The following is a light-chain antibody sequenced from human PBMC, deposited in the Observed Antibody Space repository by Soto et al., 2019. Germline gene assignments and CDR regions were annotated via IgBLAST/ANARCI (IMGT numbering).Light chain of an antibody. CDR2: DAS. CDR1: QSVSTY. J-gene: IGKJ4*01. V-gene: IGKV3-11*01. CDR3: QQRQQRSNWLT. Sequence: EIVMTQSPATLSVSPGERATLSCRASQSVSTYLAWYQQRPGQAPRLLIYDASNRATGIPARFSGSGSGTDFTLTISSLEPEDFAVYYCQQRQQRSNWLTFGGGTKVEMK.